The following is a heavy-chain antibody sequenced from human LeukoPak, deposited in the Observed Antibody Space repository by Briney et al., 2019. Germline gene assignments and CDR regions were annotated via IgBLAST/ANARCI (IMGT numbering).Heavy chain of an antibody. V-gene: IGHV4-59*01. CDR2: IYYSGST. CDR1: GGSISSYY. CDR3: AKTLKYYYDSSGDGAFDI. J-gene: IGHJ3*02. D-gene: IGHD3-22*01. Sequence: SETLSLTCTVSGGSISSYYWSWIRQPPGKGLEWIGYIYYSGSTNYNPSLKSRVTISVDTSKNQFSLKLSSATAADTAVYYCAKTLKYYYDSSGDGAFDIWGQGTMVTVSS.